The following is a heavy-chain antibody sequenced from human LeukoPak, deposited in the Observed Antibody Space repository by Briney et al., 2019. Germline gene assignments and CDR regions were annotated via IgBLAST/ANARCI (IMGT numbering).Heavy chain of an antibody. CDR1: GFTFDDYA. CDR2: ISGDGGST. D-gene: IGHD6-6*01. V-gene: IGHV3-43*02. J-gene: IGHJ2*01. Sequence: PGGSLRLSGAASGFTFDDYAMHWVRHARGKGLEWVSLISGDGGSTYYADSVKGRFTISRDNSKNSLYLQMNSLRTEDTALYYCAKDMVQLGADWYFDLLGRGTLVTDSS. CDR3: AKDMVQLGADWYFDL.